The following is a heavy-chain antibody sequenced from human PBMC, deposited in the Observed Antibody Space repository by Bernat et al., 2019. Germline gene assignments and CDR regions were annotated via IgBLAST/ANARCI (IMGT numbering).Heavy chain of an antibody. V-gene: IGHV3-48*01. J-gene: IGHJ4*02. Sequence: EVQLVESGGGLVQPGGSLRLSCAASGFTFSSYSMNWVRQAPGKGLEWVSYISSSSSTILYADSVKGRFTISRENAKNSLYLQMISLRAEDTAVYYCARDRSSDYDPHFDYWGQGTLVTVSS. D-gene: IGHD3-22*01. CDR2: ISSSSSTI. CDR1: GFTFSSYS. CDR3: ARDRSSDYDPHFDY.